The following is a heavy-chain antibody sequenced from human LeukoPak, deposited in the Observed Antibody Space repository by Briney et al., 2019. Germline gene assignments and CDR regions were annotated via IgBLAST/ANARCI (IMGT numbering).Heavy chain of an antibody. CDR2: ISSSSSYI. V-gene: IGHV3-21*04. D-gene: IGHD3-10*01. CDR3: ARDGYYGSGSYSV. Sequence: GGSLRLSCAASGFTFSSYSMNWVRQAPGKGLEWVSSISSSSSYIYYADSVKGRFTISRHNSKNTLYLQMNSLRAEDTAVYYCARDGYYGSGSYSVWGQGTLVTVSS. CDR1: GFTFSSYS. J-gene: IGHJ4*02.